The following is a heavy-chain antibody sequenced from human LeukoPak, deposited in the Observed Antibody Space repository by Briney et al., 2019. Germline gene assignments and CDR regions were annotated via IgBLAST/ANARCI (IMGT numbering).Heavy chain of an antibody. CDR1: GFTFSSYV. D-gene: IGHD3-9*01. V-gene: IGHV3-23*01. CDR3: AKGRKAYDILTGYDY. J-gene: IGHJ4*02. Sequence: GGSLRLSCAACGFTFSSYVMTWVRQAPGKGLEWVSAISGSGGSTYYADSVKGRFTISIDNSKDTLYLQMNSLRAEDTAVYYCAKGRKAYDILTGYDYWGQGTLVTVSS. CDR2: ISGSGGST.